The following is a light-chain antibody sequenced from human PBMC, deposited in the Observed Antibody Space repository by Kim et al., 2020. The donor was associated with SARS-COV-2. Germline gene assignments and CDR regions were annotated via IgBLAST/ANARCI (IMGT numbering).Light chain of an antibody. CDR3: QQHNRSPIMYS. V-gene: IGKV3-20*01. J-gene: IGKJ2*01. CDR1: QSVSTFY. Sequence: EILLTQSPGTLSLSPGERATLSCRASQSVSTFYLAWYQQKPGQAPRLLIYDASRRAPGIPDRFSGRGCGTDFTLTISRLGPEDFAVYYCQQHNRSPIMYSFGQGTKLEI. CDR2: DAS.